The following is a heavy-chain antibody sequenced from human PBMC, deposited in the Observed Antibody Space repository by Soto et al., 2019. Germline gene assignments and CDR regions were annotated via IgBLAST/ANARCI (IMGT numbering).Heavy chain of an antibody. CDR1: GGSISSYY. V-gene: IGHV4-59*08. CDR2: IYYSGST. D-gene: IGHD6-13*01. Sequence: SETLSLTCTVSGGSISSYYWSWIRQPPGKGLEWIGYIYYSGSTSYNPSLKSRVTISVDTSKNQFSLKLSSVTAADTAVYYCARLAAASTKYFDYWGQGTLVTVSS. J-gene: IGHJ4*02. CDR3: ARLAAASTKYFDY.